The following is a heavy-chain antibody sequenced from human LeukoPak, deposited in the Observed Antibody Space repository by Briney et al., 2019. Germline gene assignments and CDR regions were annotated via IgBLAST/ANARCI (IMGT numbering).Heavy chain of an antibody. V-gene: IGHV4-59*01. CDR1: GGSISSYY. Sequence: SETLSLTCTVSGGSISSYYWSWIRQPPGKGLEWIGYIYYSGSTSYNPSLKSRVTISVDTSKNQFSLKLSSVTAADTAVYYCARGPGYSGYDSNYYYYYGMDVWGQGTTVTVSS. CDR2: IYYSGST. J-gene: IGHJ6*02. D-gene: IGHD5-12*01. CDR3: ARGPGYSGYDSNYYYYYGMDV.